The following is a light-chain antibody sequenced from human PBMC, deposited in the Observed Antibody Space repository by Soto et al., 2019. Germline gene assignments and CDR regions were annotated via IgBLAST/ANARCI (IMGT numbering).Light chain of an antibody. Sequence: VLTQSPDTLSLSPGGSATLSCRASQSVSSYLAWYQQRPGQALRLLIYDVSKRATGIPARFSGSGSRTDFTLTITSLEPEDFAIYFCHQRSNWPLTFGGGTKLEIK. V-gene: IGKV3-11*01. CDR1: QSVSSY. CDR3: HQRSNWPLT. J-gene: IGKJ4*01. CDR2: DVS.